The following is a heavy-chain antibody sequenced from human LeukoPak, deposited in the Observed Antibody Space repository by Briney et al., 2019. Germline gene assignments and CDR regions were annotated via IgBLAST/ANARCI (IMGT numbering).Heavy chain of an antibody. Sequence: ASVRLSYTAFGYTYTLYYMNWVRQAPGQGLEWRGWINPNSGGTNYAHKFQGRVTMTRDTSINTAYMELSRQRSDDTAVYYCAREPPWPGASHHRLRMDDWGQGTLVTVSS. J-gene: IGHJ4*02. CDR2: INPNSGGT. CDR3: AREPPWPGASHHRLRMDD. V-gene: IGHV1-2*07. D-gene: IGHD3-16*01. CDR1: GYTYTLYY.